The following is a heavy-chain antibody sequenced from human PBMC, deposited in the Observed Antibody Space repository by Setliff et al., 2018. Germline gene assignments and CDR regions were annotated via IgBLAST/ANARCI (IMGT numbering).Heavy chain of an antibody. D-gene: IGHD3-16*01. CDR2: MSNTGTT. J-gene: IGHJ3*01. CDR1: GASIINYY. Sequence: KASETLSLTCTIAGASIINYYWSWSRQPAGRGLEWIGRMSNTGTTNGTSAYNPSLQGRVAMSVDMSKNLFFLKTSSLTTMDTAVYYCVRVGREDGDSGGFDAFSVWGQGREVTVSS. CDR3: VRVGREDGDSGGFDAFSV. V-gene: IGHV4-4*07.